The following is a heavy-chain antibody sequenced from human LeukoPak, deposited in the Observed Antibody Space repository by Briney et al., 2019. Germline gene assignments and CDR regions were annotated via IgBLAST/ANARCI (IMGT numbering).Heavy chain of an antibody. CDR1: GGTLSSYA. CDR2: ISGSGGST. CDR3: AKVMAAANAFDI. V-gene: IGHV3-23*01. D-gene: IGHD6-13*01. Sequence: SCKASGGTLSSYAMSWVRQAPGKGLEWVSVISGSGGSTYYADSVKGRFTISRDNSKNTLYLQMNSLRAEDTAVYYCAKVMAAANAFDIWGQGTMVTVSS. J-gene: IGHJ3*02.